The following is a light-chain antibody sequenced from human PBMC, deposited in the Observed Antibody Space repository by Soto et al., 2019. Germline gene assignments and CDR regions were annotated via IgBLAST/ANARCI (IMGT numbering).Light chain of an antibody. V-gene: IGKV3-20*01. CDR1: QSVSTNF. J-gene: IGKJ1*01. CDR2: GAS. CDR3: QQYGRTSWT. Sequence: EIVLTHSPGTLSLSPGEGATLSCRASQSVSTNFFAWYQQKPGQAPRLLIYGASTRATGIPDRFSGSGSGTDFTLTICRLEPEDFAVYYCQQYGRTSWTFGQGTKVDIK.